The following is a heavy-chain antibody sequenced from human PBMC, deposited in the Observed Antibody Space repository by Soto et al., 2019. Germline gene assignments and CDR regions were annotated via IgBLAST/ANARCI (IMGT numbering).Heavy chain of an antibody. CDR2: ISTSSSAI. CDR1: GFTFGSYS. Sequence: EAHLVESGGGLVRPGGSLRLSCAASGFTFGSYSMNWVRQGPGKGLEWVCSISTSSSAIYYGDSVKGRFTVSRDNANNSLYLQMNSLKVEHTAIYYCARGGASYDILTGYYNYYYYGMDVWGQGTPVTVS. D-gene: IGHD3-9*01. CDR3: ARGGASYDILTGYYNYYYYGMDV. J-gene: IGHJ6*02. V-gene: IGHV3-21*01.